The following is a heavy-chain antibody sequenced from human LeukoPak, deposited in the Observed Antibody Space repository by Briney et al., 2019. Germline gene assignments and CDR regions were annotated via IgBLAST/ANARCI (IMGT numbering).Heavy chain of an antibody. V-gene: IGHV3-15*07. J-gene: IGHJ4*02. CDR1: GLTLSNVW. D-gene: IGHD2-15*01. CDR2: IRSKGDGGTT. CDR3: TQGSAQYFDY. Sequence: GGSLRLSCAVPGLTLSNVWMNWVRQAPGKGLEWVGRIRSKGDGGTTDFATFIEGRFTISRDDSKNTLYLQMNRLTSEDTAVYYCTQGSAQYFDYWGQGTLVTVSS.